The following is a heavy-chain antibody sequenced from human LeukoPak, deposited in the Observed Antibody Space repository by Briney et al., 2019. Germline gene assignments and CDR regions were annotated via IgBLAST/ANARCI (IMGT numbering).Heavy chain of an antibody. CDR3: ARLPDYYSRHGAPG. J-gene: IGHJ4*02. Sequence: SETLSLTCAVYGGSFSGYYWSWIRQPPGKGLEWIGEINHYGSTNYNPSLKSRITISVDTSKNQFSLKLSSVTAADTAVYYCARLPDYYSRHGAPGWGQGTLVTVSS. D-gene: IGHD3-10*01. CDR2: INHYGST. CDR1: GGSFSGYY. V-gene: IGHV4-34*01.